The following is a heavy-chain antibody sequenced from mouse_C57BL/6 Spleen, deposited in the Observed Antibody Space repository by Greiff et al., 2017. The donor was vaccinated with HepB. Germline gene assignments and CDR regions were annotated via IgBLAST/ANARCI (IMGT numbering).Heavy chain of an antibody. V-gene: IGHV1-52*01. CDR1: GYTFTSYW. CDR2: IDPSDSET. J-gene: IGHJ3*01. Sequence: QVQLKQPGAELVRPGSSVKLSCKASGYTFTSYWMHWVKQRPIQGLEWIGNIDPSDSETHYNQKFKDKATLTVDKSSSTAYMQLSSLTSEDSAVYYCARHYGSSYGFAYWGQGTLVTVSA. D-gene: IGHD1-1*01. CDR3: ARHYGSSYGFAY.